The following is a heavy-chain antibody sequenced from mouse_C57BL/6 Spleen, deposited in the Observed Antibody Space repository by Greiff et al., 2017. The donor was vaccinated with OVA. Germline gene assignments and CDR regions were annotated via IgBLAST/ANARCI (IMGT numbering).Heavy chain of an antibody. Sequence: EVMLVESGGGLVKPGGSLKLSCAASGFTFSDYGMHWVRQAPEKGLEWVAYISSGSSTIYYADTVKGRFTISRDNAKNTLFLQMTSLRSEDTAMYYCARTITTVVATRNYFDYWGQGTTLTVSS. V-gene: IGHV5-17*01. CDR3: ARTITTVVATRNYFDY. CDR1: GFTFSDYG. CDR2: ISSGSSTI. J-gene: IGHJ2*01. D-gene: IGHD1-1*01.